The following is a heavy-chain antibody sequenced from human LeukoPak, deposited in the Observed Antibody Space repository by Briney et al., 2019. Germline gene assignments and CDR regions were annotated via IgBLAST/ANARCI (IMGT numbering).Heavy chain of an antibody. CDR1: GGSFSGYY. V-gene: IGHV4-34*01. CDR3: ARVDTAMTGWFDP. J-gene: IGHJ5*02. Sequence: SETLSLTCAVYGGSFSGYYWSWIRQPPGKGLEWIGEINHSGSTNYNPSLKSRVTISVDTSKNQFSLKLSSVTAADTAVYYCARVDTAMTGWFDPWGQGTLVTVSS. D-gene: IGHD5-18*01. CDR2: INHSGST.